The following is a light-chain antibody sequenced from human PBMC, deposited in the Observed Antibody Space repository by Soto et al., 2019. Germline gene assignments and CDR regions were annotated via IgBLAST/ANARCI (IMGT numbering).Light chain of an antibody. CDR1: SSDIGRYDY. CDR2: DVN. Sequence: QSALTQPASVSGSPGQSITLSCTGTSSDIGRYDYVSWYQRHPGKAPKLIIYDVNNRPSGVSNRLSDSKSGNTASLTISGLHAEDEADYDCTSYASGSSHVVFGGGTKVTVL. V-gene: IGLV2-14*01. J-gene: IGLJ2*01. CDR3: TSYASGSSHVV.